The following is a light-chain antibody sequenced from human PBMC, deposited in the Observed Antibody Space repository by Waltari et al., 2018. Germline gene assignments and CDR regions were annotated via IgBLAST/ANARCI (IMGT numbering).Light chain of an antibody. CDR3: CSYAGSSSFVI. V-gene: IGLV2-23*02. CDR2: EVS. J-gene: IGLJ2*01. Sequence: QSALTQPASVSGSPGQSITISCTGSSRYVRRYNHLSWYQQRPNKAPEVIIYEVSKRPSGLSNRFSGSKSGNTASLTISGLQAEDEADYYCCSYAGSSSFVIFGGGTKLTVL. CDR1: SRYVRRYNH.